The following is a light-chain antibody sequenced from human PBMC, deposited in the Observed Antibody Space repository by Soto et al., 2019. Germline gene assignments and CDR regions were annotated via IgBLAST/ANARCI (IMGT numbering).Light chain of an antibody. V-gene: IGKV3-15*01. Sequence: EMVLTQSPGTLSLSPGDRATLSCRASQSVSSNLAWYQQKPGQAPRLLIYGASTRATGIPARFSGSGSGTEFTLTISSLQSEDFAVYYCQQYNNWPPITFGQGTRWRL. CDR1: QSVSSN. J-gene: IGKJ5*01. CDR3: QQYNNWPPIT. CDR2: GAS.